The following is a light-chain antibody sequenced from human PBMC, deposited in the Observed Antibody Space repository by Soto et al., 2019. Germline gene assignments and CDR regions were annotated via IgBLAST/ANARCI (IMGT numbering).Light chain of an antibody. CDR1: QTISSW. V-gene: IGKV1-5*03. CDR3: QQYGYSPVMYT. Sequence: DIQMTQSPFTLSGSVGDRVTITCRASQTISSWLAWYQQKPGKAPKLLIYKASTLKSGVPSRFSGSGSGTDFTLTISRLEPEDFAVYYCQQYGYSPVMYTFGQGTKLEIK. J-gene: IGKJ2*01. CDR2: KAS.